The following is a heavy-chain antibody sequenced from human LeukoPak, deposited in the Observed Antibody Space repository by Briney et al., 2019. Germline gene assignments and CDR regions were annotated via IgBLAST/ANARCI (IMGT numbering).Heavy chain of an antibody. CDR2: INPNSGGT. Sequence: ASVKVSCKASGYSFTGYFIHWVRQAPGQGLEWMGWINPNSGGTNYAQKFQGRVTMTRDTSISTAYMELSRLRSDDTAVYYCARDLSLDPPDVWGKGTTVTVSS. D-gene: IGHD1-1*01. CDR3: ARDLSLDPPDV. CDR1: GYSFTGYF. V-gene: IGHV1-2*02. J-gene: IGHJ6*04.